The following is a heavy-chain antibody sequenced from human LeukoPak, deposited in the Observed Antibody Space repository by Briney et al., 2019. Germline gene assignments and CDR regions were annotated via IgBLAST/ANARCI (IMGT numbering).Heavy chain of an antibody. CDR3: ARETRVPAAALYYFDS. J-gene: IGHJ4*02. CDR1: GFTFSSYW. D-gene: IGHD6-13*01. Sequence: GGSLRLSCAASGFTFSSYWMHWVRQAPGKGLVWVSRINSDGSSTYYADSVKGRFTISRDNAKNTLNLQMNSLRAEDTAVYYCARETRVPAAALYYFDSWGQGTLVTVSS. CDR2: INSDGSST. V-gene: IGHV3-74*01.